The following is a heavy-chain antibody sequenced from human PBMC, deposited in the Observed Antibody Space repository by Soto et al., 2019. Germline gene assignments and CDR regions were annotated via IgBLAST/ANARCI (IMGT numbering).Heavy chain of an antibody. CDR1: GFTFSSYG. D-gene: IGHD2-21*01. Sequence: QVQLVESGGGVVQPGRSLRLSCAASGFTFSSYGMHWVRQAPGKGLEWVAVISYDGSNKYYADSVKGRFTISRDNSKNTLYLQMNSLRAEDTAVYYCAKDQSGSSGGYCLDYCGQGTLVTVSS. J-gene: IGHJ4*02. CDR3: AKDQSGSSGGYCLDY. V-gene: IGHV3-30*18. CDR2: ISYDGSNK.